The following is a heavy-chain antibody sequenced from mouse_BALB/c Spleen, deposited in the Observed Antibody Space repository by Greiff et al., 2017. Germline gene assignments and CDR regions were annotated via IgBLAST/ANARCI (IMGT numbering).Heavy chain of an antibody. CDR3: AAHYAWDV. CDR1: GFSLTSYG. V-gene: IGHV2-9*02. CDR2: IWAGGST. D-gene: IGHD1-2*01. J-gene: IGHJ1*01. Sequence: VQLQESGPGLVAPSQSLSITCTVSGFSLTSYGVHWVRQPPGKGLEWLGVIWAGGSTNYNSALMSRLSISKDNSKSQVFFKMNSLQANDTAIYYCAAHYAWDVWGAGTTVTVSS.